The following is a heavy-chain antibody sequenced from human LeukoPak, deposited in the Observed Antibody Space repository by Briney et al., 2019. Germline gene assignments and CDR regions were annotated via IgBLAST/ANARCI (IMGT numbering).Heavy chain of an antibody. J-gene: IGHJ4*02. CDR2: IYHSGST. CDR1: GYSINSGYY. D-gene: IGHD1-26*01. V-gene: IGHV4-38-2*02. Sequence: PSETLSLTCTVSGYSINSGYYWGWIRQPPGKGLEWIGSIYHSGSTYYNPSLKSRVTISVDTSKNQFSLNLTSVTAADTAVYYSARRSYNSPFRYWGQGTLVTVSS. CDR3: ARRSYNSPFRY.